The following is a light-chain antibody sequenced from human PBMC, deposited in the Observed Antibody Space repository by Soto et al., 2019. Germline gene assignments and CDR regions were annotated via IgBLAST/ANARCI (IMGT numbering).Light chain of an antibody. J-gene: IGKJ2*01. CDR2: DAS. CDR1: QSVGSF. CDR3: QQRGDWPRT. V-gene: IGKV3-11*01. Sequence: EIVLTQAPATLSLSPGERATLSCRASQSVGSFLAWYRQTPGQAPRLLIYDASRRASGIPARFSGSGSGTDFTLTISSLEPEDFEIYYCQQRGDWPRTFGQGTKLEIK.